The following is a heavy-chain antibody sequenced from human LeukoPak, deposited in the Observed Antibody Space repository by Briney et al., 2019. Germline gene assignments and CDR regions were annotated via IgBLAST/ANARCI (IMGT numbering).Heavy chain of an antibody. CDR1: GLTFSSYG. Sequence: GGSLRLSCAASGLTFSSYGMHWVRQAPGKGLEWVAVISYDGSNKHYADSVKGRFTISRDNSKNTLYLQMNSLRAEDTAVYYCAKDFGEQLELRLFDYWGQGTLVTVSS. V-gene: IGHV3-30*18. CDR2: ISYDGSNK. CDR3: AKDFGEQLELRLFDY. J-gene: IGHJ4*02. D-gene: IGHD1-7*01.